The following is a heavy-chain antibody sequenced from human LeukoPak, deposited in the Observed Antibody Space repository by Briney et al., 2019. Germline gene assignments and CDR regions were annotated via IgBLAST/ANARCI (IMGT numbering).Heavy chain of an antibody. V-gene: IGHV3-66*02. CDR3: ARLDFWSAPKDY. CDR2: IYSGGST. CDR1: GFTVSSNY. D-gene: IGHD3-3*01. J-gene: IGHJ4*02. Sequence: GGSLRLSCAASGFTVSSNYMSWVRQAPGKGLEWVSVIYSGGSTYYADSVKGRFTISRDNSKNTLYLRMNSLRAEDTAVYYCARLDFWSAPKDYWGQGTLVTVSS.